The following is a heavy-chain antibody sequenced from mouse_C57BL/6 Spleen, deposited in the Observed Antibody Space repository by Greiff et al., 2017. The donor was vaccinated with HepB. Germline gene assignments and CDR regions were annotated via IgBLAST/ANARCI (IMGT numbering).Heavy chain of an antibody. CDR1: GYAFSSSW. V-gene: IGHV1-82*01. D-gene: IGHD3-2*02. J-gene: IGHJ3*01. CDR2: IYPGDGDT. CDR3: ARDSSGAY. Sequence: VQLQQSGPELVKPGASVKISCKASGYAFSSSWMNWVKQRPGKGLEWIGRIYPGDGDTNYNGKFKGKATLTADKSSSTASMQLSSLTSEDSAVYFCARDSSGAYWGQGTLVTVSA.